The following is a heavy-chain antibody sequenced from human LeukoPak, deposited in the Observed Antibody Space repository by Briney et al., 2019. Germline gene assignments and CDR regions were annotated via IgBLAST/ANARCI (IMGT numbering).Heavy chain of an antibody. CDR2: ISYDGSNK. D-gene: IGHD3-22*01. CDR1: RFTFSIYA. Sequence: GGSLRLSCAASRFTFSIYAMHWVRQAPGKGLEWVAIISYDGSNKYYAESVKGRFTISRDNSKNTLYLQMNSLSAEDTALYYCARDPLSPGYYDKNGYSGGPYFENWGQGTLVTVSS. CDR3: ARDPLSPGYYDKNGYSGGPYFEN. V-gene: IGHV3-30-3*01. J-gene: IGHJ4*02.